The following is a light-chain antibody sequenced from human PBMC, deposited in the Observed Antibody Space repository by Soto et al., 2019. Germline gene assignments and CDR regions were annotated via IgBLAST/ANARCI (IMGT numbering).Light chain of an antibody. CDR1: QIISSSH. CDR3: HQYNNWPRT. Sequence: EKGMKQSPGTLSEKPGERATLSCTTSQIISSSHLAWYQQKPGQSPRLLIYGTSTRATGIPARFSGSGSGTEFTLTISSLQSEDFAVYYCHQYNNWPRTFGQGTMVDI. J-gene: IGKJ1*01. CDR2: GTS. V-gene: IGKV3-15*01.